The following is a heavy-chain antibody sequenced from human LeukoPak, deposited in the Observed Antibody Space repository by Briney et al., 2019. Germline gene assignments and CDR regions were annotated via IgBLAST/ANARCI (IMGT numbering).Heavy chain of an antibody. Sequence: ASVKVSCKASGYTFTGYYMHWVRQAPGQGLEWMGWINPNSGGTNYAQKFQGRVTMARDTSISTAYMELSRLRSDDTAVYYCARDRGVDYCSGGSCSHYYYYMDVWGKGTTVTISS. CDR3: ARDRGVDYCSGGSCSHYYYYMDV. CDR2: INPNSGGT. D-gene: IGHD2-15*01. V-gene: IGHV1-2*02. J-gene: IGHJ6*03. CDR1: GYTFTGYY.